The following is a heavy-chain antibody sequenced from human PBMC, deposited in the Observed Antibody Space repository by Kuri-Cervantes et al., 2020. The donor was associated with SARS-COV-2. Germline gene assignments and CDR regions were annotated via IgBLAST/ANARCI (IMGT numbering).Heavy chain of an antibody. D-gene: IGHD6-19*01. J-gene: IGHJ4*02. Sequence: SETLSLTCTVSGGPISSSSYYWGWIRQPPGKGLERIGSIYYSGSTYYNPSLKSRVTISVDTSKNQFSLKLSSVTAADTAVYYCARDGAVAGSGGFDYWGQGTLVTVSS. CDR3: ARDGAVAGSGGFDY. V-gene: IGHV4-39*02. CDR2: IYYSGST. CDR1: GGPISSSSYY.